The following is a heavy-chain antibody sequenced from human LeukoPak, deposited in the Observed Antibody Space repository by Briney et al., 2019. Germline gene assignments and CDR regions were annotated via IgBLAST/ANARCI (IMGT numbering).Heavy chain of an antibody. D-gene: IGHD3-22*01. Sequence: SETLSLTCAVYGGSFSGYYWSWIRQPPGKGLEWIGEINHSGSTNYNPSLKSRVTISVDTSKNQFSLKLSSVTAADTAVYYCARTETYYYDSSGYYLYDYRGQGTLVTVSS. J-gene: IGHJ4*02. CDR3: ARTETYYYDSSGYYLYDY. CDR1: GGSFSGYY. CDR2: INHSGST. V-gene: IGHV4-34*01.